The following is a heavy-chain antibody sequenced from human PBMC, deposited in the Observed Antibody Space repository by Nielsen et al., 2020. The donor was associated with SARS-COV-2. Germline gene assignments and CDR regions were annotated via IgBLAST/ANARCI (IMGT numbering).Heavy chain of an antibody. Sequence: ASVKVSCKASGYTFTSYHMHWVRQAPGQGLEWMGIINPSGGSTSYAQKFQGRVTMTRDTSMSTVYMELSSLRSEDTAVYYCAREHFVGGLGIVVVISTILDYWGQGTLVTVSS. J-gene: IGHJ4*02. CDR2: INPSGGST. CDR3: AREHFVGGLGIVVVISTILDY. D-gene: IGHD3-22*01. V-gene: IGHV1-46*01. CDR1: GYTFTSYH.